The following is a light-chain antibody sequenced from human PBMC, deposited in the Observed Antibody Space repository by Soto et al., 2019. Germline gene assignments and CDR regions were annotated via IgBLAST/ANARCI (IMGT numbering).Light chain of an antibody. CDR1: QSVSGW. J-gene: IGKJ5*01. Sequence: DIQMTQSPSTLSASVGDTVTVTCRASQSVSGWLAWYQQKPGKAPNLLIYAASNMHSGVPPRFSGSGSGTNFTLTISSLQPEDFATYYCQQGYSTLTFGQGTRLEIK. V-gene: IGKV1-39*01. CDR2: AAS. CDR3: QQGYSTLT.